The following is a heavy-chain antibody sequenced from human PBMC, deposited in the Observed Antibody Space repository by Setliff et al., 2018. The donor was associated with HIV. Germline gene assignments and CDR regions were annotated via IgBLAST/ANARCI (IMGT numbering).Heavy chain of an antibody. CDR1: GGSISSYY. CDR3: ARLLVAGMLFDY. V-gene: IGHV4-59*08. Sequence: TSETLSLTCTVSGGSISSYYWSWIRQPPGKGLEWIGNIYYSGSTSYNPSLKSRVTISVDTSKNQFSLKLSSVTAADTAVYYCARLLVAGMLFDYWGQGTLVTGS. D-gene: IGHD2-15*01. J-gene: IGHJ4*02. CDR2: IYYSGST.